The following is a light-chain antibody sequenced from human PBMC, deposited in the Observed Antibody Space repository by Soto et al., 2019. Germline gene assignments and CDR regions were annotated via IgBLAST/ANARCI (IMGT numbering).Light chain of an antibody. CDR2: GAS. Sequence: EIVLTQSPGTLSLSPGERATLSCRASQSVSSTSLAWYQQKPGQAPRLLIYGASTRATGIPARFSGSGSGTEFTLTISSLQSEDFAVYYCQQYNNWPPWTFGQGTKVDI. J-gene: IGKJ1*01. CDR1: QSVSST. V-gene: IGKV3-15*01. CDR3: QQYNNWPPWT.